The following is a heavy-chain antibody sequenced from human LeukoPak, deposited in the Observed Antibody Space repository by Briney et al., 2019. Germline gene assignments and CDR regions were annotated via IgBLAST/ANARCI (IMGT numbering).Heavy chain of an antibody. CDR1: GFTFSSYS. Sequence: VGSLPLSCAASGFTFSSYSMNWVRQAPGKGLEWVSAISRSSAYIYYADSVQGRFTISRDNAENSLYLQMNSLRSEDTALYYCARVGAASDSSGKGQLPGHFDYWDQGTLATVTS. J-gene: IGHJ4*02. CDR3: ARVGAASDSSGKGQLPGHFDY. V-gene: IGHV3-21*01. D-gene: IGHD3-22*01. CDR2: ISRSSAYI.